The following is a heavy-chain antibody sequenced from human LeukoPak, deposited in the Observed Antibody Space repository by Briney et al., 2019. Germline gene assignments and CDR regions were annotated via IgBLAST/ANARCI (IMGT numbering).Heavy chain of an antibody. V-gene: IGHV3-53*01. CDR3: ARVAFRSSSYISGIDY. J-gene: IGHJ4*02. CDR2: IYSGGST. CDR1: GFTVSSNY. D-gene: IGHD6-6*01. Sequence: GGSLRLSCAASGFTVSSNYMSWVRQAPGKGLEWVSDIYSGGSTYYADSVKGRFTISRDNSKNTLYLQMNSLRAEDTAVYYCARVAFRSSSYISGIDYWGQGTLVTVPS.